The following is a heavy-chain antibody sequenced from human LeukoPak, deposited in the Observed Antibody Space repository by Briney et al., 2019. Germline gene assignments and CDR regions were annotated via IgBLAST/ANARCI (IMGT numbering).Heavy chain of an antibody. CDR1: GFTFSSYA. J-gene: IGHJ2*01. CDR2: IKQDGSEK. Sequence: RPGGSLRLSCAASGFTFSSYAMSWVRQAPGKGLEWVANIKQDGSEKYYVDSVKGRFTISRDNAKNSLYLQMNSLRAEDTAVYYCARVYDFWNNWYFDLWGRGTLVTVSS. V-gene: IGHV3-7*01. D-gene: IGHD3-3*01. CDR3: ARVYDFWNNWYFDL.